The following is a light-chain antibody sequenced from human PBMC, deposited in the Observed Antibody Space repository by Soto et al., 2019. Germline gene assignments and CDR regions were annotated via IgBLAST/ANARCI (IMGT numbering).Light chain of an antibody. CDR1: SSDVGGYNY. CDR3: SSFAGRFYWV. Sequence: QSALTQPPSASGSPGQSVTISCTGTSSDVGGYNYVSWYQQHPGKAPKLMIYEVSKRPSGVPDRFSGSKSGNTASLTVSGLQAEDEADYYCSSFAGRFYWVFGGGTKLTVL. V-gene: IGLV2-8*01. CDR2: EVS. J-gene: IGLJ2*01.